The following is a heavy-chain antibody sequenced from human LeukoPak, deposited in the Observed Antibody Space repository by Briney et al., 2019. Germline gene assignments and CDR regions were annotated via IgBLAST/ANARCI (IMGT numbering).Heavy chain of an antibody. V-gene: IGHV3-30-3*01. J-gene: IGHJ4*02. D-gene: IGHD6-6*01. CDR3: ARQAARPYDY. CDR2: ISYDGSNK. Sequence: PGRSLRLSCAASGFTFNSYSMHWVRQAPGKGLEWVAVISYDGSNKYYADSVKGRFTISRDNSKNTLYLQMNSLRTEDTAVFYRARQAARPYDYWGQGTLVTVSS. CDR1: GFTFNSYS.